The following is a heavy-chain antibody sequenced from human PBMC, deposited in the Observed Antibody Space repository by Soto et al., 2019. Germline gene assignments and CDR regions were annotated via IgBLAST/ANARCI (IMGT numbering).Heavy chain of an antibody. D-gene: IGHD3-16*02. V-gene: IGHV3-23*01. CDR1: GFTFNSYA. Sequence: GGSLRLSCAASGFTFNSYAMSWVRQAPGKGLEWVSGISSSGGSTYYADSVKGRFTISRDNSKNMLYLQMNNLRAEDTALYYCAEGGVIATFGGVIVPYYFDSWGQGTPVTVSS. CDR2: ISSSGGST. J-gene: IGHJ4*02. CDR3: AEGGVIATFGGVIVPYYFDS.